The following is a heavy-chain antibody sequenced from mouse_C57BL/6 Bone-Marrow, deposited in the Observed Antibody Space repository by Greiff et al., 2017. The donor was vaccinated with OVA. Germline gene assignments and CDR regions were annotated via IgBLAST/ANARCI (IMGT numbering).Heavy chain of an antibody. Sequence: EVKLVESGGGLVKPGGSLKLSCAASGFTFSDYGMHWVRQAPEKGLEWVAYISSGSSTIYYADTVKGRFTISRDNAKNTLFLQMTSLRSADTAMYYCARPAQAKAWFAYWGQGTLVTVSA. CDR2: ISSGSSTI. J-gene: IGHJ3*01. V-gene: IGHV5-17*01. CDR1: GFTFSDYG. CDR3: ARPAQAKAWFAY. D-gene: IGHD3-2*02.